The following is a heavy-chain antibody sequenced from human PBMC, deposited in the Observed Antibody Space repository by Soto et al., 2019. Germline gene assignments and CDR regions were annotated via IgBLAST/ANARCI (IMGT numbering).Heavy chain of an antibody. CDR1: GFTFSNAW. CDR3: LGGATTRIYYYYGIDV. J-gene: IGHJ6*02. Sequence: GGSLRLSCAASGFTFSNAWMSWVRQAPGKGLEWVGRIKSKTDGGTTDYAAPVKGRFTISRDDSKNTLYLQMNSLKTEDTAVYYCLGGATTRIYYYYGIDVWGQGTTVTVSS. CDR2: IKSKTDGGTT. V-gene: IGHV3-15*01. D-gene: IGHD1-26*01.